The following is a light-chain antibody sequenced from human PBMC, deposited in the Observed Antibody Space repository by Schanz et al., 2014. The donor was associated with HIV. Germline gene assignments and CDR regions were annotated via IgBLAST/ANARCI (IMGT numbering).Light chain of an antibody. CDR3: QQYASSAWT. J-gene: IGKJ1*01. CDR1: QTIGRL. CDR2: QAS. Sequence: IQMTQSPSTVSASVGDRVTITCRASQTIGRLLAWYQQRPGRAPNLLIYQASALETGVPSRFSGSGSGTEFTLTISSLQPDDSATYYCQQYASSAWTFGQGTRVEIK. V-gene: IGKV1-5*03.